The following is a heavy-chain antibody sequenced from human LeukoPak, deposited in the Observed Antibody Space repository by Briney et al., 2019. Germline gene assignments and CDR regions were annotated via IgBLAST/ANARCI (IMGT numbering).Heavy chain of an antibody. CDR3: ARVKFYYGSGSSSWFDP. CDR2: IYYSGST. CDR1: GGSISSYY. V-gene: IGHV4-59*01. D-gene: IGHD3-10*01. J-gene: IGHJ5*02. Sequence: SETLSLTCTVSGGSISSYYWSWIRQPPGKGLEWFGYIYYSGSTNYNPSLKSRVTISVEMSKNQFSLKLSSVTAADTAVYYCARVKFYYGSGSSSWFDPWGQGTLVTVSP.